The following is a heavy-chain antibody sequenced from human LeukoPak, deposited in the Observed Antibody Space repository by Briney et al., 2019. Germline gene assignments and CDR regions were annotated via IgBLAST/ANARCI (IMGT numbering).Heavy chain of an antibody. CDR1: GGSFSGYY. D-gene: IGHD3-10*01. J-gene: IGHJ6*02. V-gene: IGHV4-34*01. CDR2: INHSGST. Sequence: SETLSLTCAVYGGSFSGYYWSWIRQPPGKGLEWIGEINHSGSTNYNPSLKSRVTISVDTSKNQFSLKLSSVTAADTAVYYCARGGFRSTTRITMVRGVYGMDVWGQGTTVTVSS. CDR3: ARGGFRSTTRITMVRGVYGMDV.